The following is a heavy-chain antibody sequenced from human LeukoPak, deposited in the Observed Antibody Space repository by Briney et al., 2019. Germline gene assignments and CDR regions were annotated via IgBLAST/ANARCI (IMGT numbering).Heavy chain of an antibody. CDR3: ARGWLVGFGY. CDR2: ISSSGSTI. Sequence: SGGSLRLSCAASGFTFSSYEMNWVRQAPGKGLEWVSYISSSGSTIYYADSVKGRFTISRDNAKNSLYLQMNSLGAEDTAVYYCARGWLVGFGYWGQGTLVTVSS. D-gene: IGHD2-15*01. J-gene: IGHJ4*02. V-gene: IGHV3-48*03. CDR1: GFTFSSYE.